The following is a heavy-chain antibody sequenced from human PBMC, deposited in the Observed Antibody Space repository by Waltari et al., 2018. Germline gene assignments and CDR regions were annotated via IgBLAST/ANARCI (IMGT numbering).Heavy chain of an antibody. CDR2: IPGRGGGS. CDR3: AKDYYYAPLYFDH. V-gene: IGHV3-23*01. D-gene: IGHD3-10*01. Sequence: EVQLLESGGGLVKPGGSLRLSCVVSGFSLSNYAMSWFRQAPGKGLEWVSAIPGRGGGSLYADSVKGRFTISRDLSKNTLYLQINSLRAEDTATYFCAKDYYYAPLYFDHWGQGTLLIVSS. J-gene: IGHJ4*02. CDR1: GFSLSNYA.